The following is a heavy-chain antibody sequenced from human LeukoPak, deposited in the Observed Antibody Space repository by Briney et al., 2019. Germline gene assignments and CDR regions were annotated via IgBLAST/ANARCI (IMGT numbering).Heavy chain of an antibody. J-gene: IGHJ5*02. Sequence: SETLSLTCTVSGGSISSGGYDWGWLRQPPGKGLEGFGYIYHSGSTYYNPSLKSRVTISVDRSKNQFSLKLSSVTAADTAVYYCARHVGRNDYGGNSIHHWFDPWGQGTLVTVSS. V-gene: IGHV4-30-2*01. CDR1: GGSISSGGYD. CDR3: ARHVGRNDYGGNSIHHWFDP. D-gene: IGHD4-23*01. CDR2: IYHSGST.